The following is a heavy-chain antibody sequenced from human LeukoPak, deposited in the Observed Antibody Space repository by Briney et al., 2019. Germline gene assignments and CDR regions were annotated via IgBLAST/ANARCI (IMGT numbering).Heavy chain of an antibody. D-gene: IGHD6-19*01. Sequence: PSETLSLTCAVSGASIISSNWWSWVRQPPGKGLEWVGRIRNKANSYTTEYVASVKGRFTISRDDSKNSLYLQMNSLKTEDTAVYYCTRASGYSSGRTGIDYWGQGTLVTVSS. J-gene: IGHJ4*02. CDR3: TRASGYSSGRTGIDY. CDR2: IRNKANSYTT. V-gene: IGHV3-72*01. CDR1: GASIISSNW.